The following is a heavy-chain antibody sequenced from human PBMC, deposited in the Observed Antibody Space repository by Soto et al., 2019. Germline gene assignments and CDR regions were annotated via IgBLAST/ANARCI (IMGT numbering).Heavy chain of an antibody. CDR2: IYYGGGT. CDR1: GGSISSYY. CDR3: ASQYYYDSSGSQTFDY. D-gene: IGHD3-22*01. V-gene: IGHV4-59*01. Sequence: SETLSLTCTVSGGSISSYYWNWIRQPPGKGLEWIGDIYYGGGTNYNPSLKSRVTLSVDTSKNQFSLKLSSVTAADTAVYYCASQYYYDSSGSQTFDYWAQRTQVTVSS. J-gene: IGHJ4*02.